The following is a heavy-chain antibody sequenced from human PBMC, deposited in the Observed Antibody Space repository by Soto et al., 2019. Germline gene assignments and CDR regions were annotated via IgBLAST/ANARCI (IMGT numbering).Heavy chain of an antibody. CDR3: ARRYGGTFDY. CDR1: GGSISSYY. D-gene: IGHD2-15*01. Sequence: SETLSLTCTVSGGSISSYYWSWIRQPPGKGLEWIGYIYYSGSTNYNPSLKGRVTISVDTSKNQFSLKLSSVTAADTAVYYCARRYGGTFDYWGQGTLVTVSS. J-gene: IGHJ4*02. V-gene: IGHV4-59*08. CDR2: IYYSGST.